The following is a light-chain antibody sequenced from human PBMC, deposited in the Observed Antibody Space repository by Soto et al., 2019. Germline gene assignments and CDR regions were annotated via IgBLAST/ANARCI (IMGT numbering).Light chain of an antibody. CDR3: SSYAGSNNVV. V-gene: IGLV2-8*01. CDR2: EVS. CDR1: SSNVGGYNY. Sequence: QSALTQPPSASGSPGQSVTISCTGTSSNVGGYNYVSWYQQHPGKAPKLMIYEVSKRPSGVPDRFSGSKSGNTASLTVSGLQAEDEAEYYCSSYAGSNNVVFGGGIKLTVL. J-gene: IGLJ2*01.